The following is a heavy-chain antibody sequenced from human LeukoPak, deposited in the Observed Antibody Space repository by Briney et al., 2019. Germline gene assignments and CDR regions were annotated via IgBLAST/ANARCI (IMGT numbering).Heavy chain of an antibody. CDR1: GGSFSGYY. CDR2: NNHSGST. V-gene: IGHV4-34*01. Sequence: PSDTLSLTCAVYGGSFSGYYWSWIRQPTGKALEWIGENNHSGSTNYNPSLGSRVTISVDTSKNQFSLKLSSVTAADTAVYYCARDWLGGSGWRRVGWFDPWGQGTLVTVSS. J-gene: IGHJ5*02. D-gene: IGHD6-19*01. CDR3: ARDWLGGSGWRRVGWFDP.